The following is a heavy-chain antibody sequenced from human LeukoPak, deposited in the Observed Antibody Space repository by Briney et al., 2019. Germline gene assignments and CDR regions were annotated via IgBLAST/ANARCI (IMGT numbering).Heavy chain of an antibody. D-gene: IGHD3-22*01. J-gene: IGHJ4*02. Sequence: PSETLSLTCTVSGGSISSGDYYWSWIRQPPGKGLEWIGYIYYSGSTNYNPSLKSRVTISVDTSKNQFSLKLSSVTVADTAVYYCARHYDSSGYWYYFDYWGQGTLVTVSS. CDR2: IYYSGST. CDR3: ARHYDSSGYWYYFDY. CDR1: GGSISSGDYY. V-gene: IGHV4-61*08.